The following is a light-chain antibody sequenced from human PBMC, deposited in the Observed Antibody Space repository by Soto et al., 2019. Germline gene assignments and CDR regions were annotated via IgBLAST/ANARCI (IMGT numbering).Light chain of an antibody. Sequence: ALTQPPSASGSPGQSVTISCTGTSSDVGGYNYVSWYQQHPGKAPKLMIYEVSKRPSGVPDRFSGSKSGNTASLTVSGLQAEDEADYYCSSYAGSNSVVFGGGTKLTVL. CDR3: SSYAGSNSVV. CDR1: SSDVGGYNY. V-gene: IGLV2-8*01. J-gene: IGLJ2*01. CDR2: EVS.